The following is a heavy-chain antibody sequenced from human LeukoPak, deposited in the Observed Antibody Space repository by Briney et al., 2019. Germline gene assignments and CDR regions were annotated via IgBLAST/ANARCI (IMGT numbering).Heavy chain of an antibody. V-gene: IGHV4-4*07. CDR2: IYTSGST. D-gene: IGHD6-19*01. J-gene: IGHJ4*02. Sequence: PSETLSLTCTVSGGSISSYYWSWIRQPAGEGLEWIGRIYTSGSTNYNPSLKSRVTMSVDTSKNQFSLKLSSVTVTDTAVYYCARDSSGWSSGYYFDYWGQGTLVTVSS. CDR1: GGSISSYY. CDR3: ARDSSGWSSGYYFDY.